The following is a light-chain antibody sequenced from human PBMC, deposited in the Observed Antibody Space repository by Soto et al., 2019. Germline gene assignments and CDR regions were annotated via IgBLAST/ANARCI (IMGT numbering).Light chain of an antibody. CDR3: HQYNDWTPET. V-gene: IGKV3-15*01. CDR2: GAS. J-gene: IGKJ2*01. CDR1: QTVRSD. Sequence: EIVIPQSPATLSVSPGERATLSCRASQTVRSDLAWYQQQPGQAPRLLIYGASTRATDVPARFSGSGSGTEFTLPISSLQSEDFAIYYCHQYNDWTPETFGQGTKLEIK.